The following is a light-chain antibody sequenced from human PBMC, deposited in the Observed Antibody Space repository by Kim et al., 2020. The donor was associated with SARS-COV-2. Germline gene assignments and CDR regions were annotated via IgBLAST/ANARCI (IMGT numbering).Light chain of an antibody. V-gene: IGKV3-15*01. CDR3: HQYNDWPPGYT. CDR1: QSVSNN. J-gene: IGKJ2*01. CDR2: GAS. Sequence: EIVMTQSPATLSVSPGERATLSCRASQSVSNNLAWYQHKLGQPPRLLIYGASTRATGVPARFSGSGSGTDFTLTVSSLQSEDFVVYYCHQYNDWPPGYTFGQGTKLEI.